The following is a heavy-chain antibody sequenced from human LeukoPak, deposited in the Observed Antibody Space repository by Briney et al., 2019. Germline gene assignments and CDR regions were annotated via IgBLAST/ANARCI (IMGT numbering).Heavy chain of an antibody. V-gene: IGHV4-34*01. J-gene: IGHJ4*02. Sequence: SETLSLTCAVYGGSFSGYHWSWIRQPPGKGLEWIGEINHSGSTNYNPSLKSRVTISVDTSKNQFSLKLSSVTAADTAVYYCARGSVDYWGQGTLVTVSS. D-gene: IGHD3-3*01. CDR1: GGSFSGYH. CDR2: INHSGST. CDR3: ARGSVDY.